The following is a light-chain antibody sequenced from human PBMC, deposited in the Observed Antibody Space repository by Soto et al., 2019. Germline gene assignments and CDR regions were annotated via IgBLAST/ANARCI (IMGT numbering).Light chain of an antibody. CDR2: GTS. CDR1: QSFSSN. V-gene: IGKV3D-15*01. Sequence: DIVLTQSPGTLSVSPGERATLSCRASQSFSSNSLAWYQQKPGQAPRLLIYGTSNRATGVPDRFSGSGSGTDFTLTISSLQSEDVAVYYCQQYNNWPPWTFGQGTKVEIK. CDR3: QQYNNWPPWT. J-gene: IGKJ1*01.